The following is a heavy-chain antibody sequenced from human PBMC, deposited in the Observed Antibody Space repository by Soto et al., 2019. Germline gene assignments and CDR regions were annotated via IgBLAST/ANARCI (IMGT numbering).Heavy chain of an antibody. J-gene: IGHJ5*02. CDR2: IWYDGSHK. CDR1: GFTFSGFV. V-gene: IGHV3-33*01. D-gene: IGHD2-2*02. Sequence: GGSLRLSCATSGFTFSGFVMQWVRQAPGKGLEWVAVIWYDGSHKYYADSVKGRFTISRDDSKNTLYLQMNNLRVEDTAMYYCIRGSYCTTTTCYNLGWIAPWGQGTLVTVSS. CDR3: IRGSYCTTTTCYNLGWIAP.